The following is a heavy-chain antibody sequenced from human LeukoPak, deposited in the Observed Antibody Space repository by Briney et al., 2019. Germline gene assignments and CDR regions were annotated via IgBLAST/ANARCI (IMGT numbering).Heavy chain of an antibody. CDR2: ISYDGSNK. CDR3: ARAPSITMFQSDEEIPSDY. D-gene: IGHD3-10*02. V-gene: IGHV3-30-3*01. CDR1: GFTFSSYA. J-gene: IGHJ4*02. Sequence: GGSLRLSCAASGFTFSSYAMHWVRQAPGKGLEWVAVISYDGSNKYYADSVKGRFTISRDNSKNTLYLQMNSLRAEDTAVYYCARAPSITMFQSDEEIPSDYWGQGTLVTVSS.